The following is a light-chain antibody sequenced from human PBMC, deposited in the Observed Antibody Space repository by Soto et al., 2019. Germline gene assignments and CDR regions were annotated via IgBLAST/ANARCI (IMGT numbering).Light chain of an antibody. CDR1: TSDIGAYNF. CDR3: SSFTTSTPLV. CDR2: QVN. Sequence: QSVLTQPASVSGSPGQSIAVSCTGTTSDIGAYNFVSWYQHYPGKAPQLIIYQVNNRPSGVSDRFSGSKSGNTASLTISGLQAEDEADYYCSSFTTSTPLVFGGGTKVTVL. V-gene: IGLV2-14*01. J-gene: IGLJ2*01.